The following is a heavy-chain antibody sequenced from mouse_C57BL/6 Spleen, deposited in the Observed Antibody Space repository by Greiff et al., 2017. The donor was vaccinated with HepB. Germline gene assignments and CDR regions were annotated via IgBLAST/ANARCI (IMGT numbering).Heavy chain of an antibody. CDR1: GFTFSSYG. CDR3: ERRGSWCAY. V-gene: IGHV5-6*02. J-gene: IGHJ3*01. CDR2: ISSGGSST. Sequence: DVMLVESGGDLVKPGGSLKLSCAASGFTFSSYGMSWVRQTPDKRLEWVATISSGGSSTYYPDSVKGRFTISRDNAKNTLYLQMISLKSEDTAMYYCERRGSWCAYWGQGTPLTVSA.